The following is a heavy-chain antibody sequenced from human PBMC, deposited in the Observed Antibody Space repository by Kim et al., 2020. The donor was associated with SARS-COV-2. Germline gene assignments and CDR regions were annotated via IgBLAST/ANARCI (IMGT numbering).Heavy chain of an antibody. CDR3: ARDHLTIAAAGKTPFTAYYYYGMDV. V-gene: IGHV4-38-2*02. J-gene: IGHJ6*02. Sequence: SETLSLTCTVSGYSISSGYYWGWIRQPPGKGLEWIGSIYHSGSTYYNPSLKSRVTISVDTSKNQFSLKLSSVTAADTAVYYCARDHLTIAAAGKTPFTAYYYYGMDVWGQGTTVTVSS. CDR2: IYHSGST. CDR1: GYSISSGYY. D-gene: IGHD6-13*01.